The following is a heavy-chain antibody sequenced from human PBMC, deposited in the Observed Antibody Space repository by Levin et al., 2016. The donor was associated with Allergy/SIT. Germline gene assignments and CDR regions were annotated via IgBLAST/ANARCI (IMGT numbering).Heavy chain of an antibody. J-gene: IGHJ6*02. CDR1: GFTFSSYS. V-gene: IGHV3-21*05. CDR2: ISSSSSYT. D-gene: IGHD5-18*01. Sequence: GGSLRLSCAASGFTFSSYSMNWVRQAPGKGLEWVSYISSSSSYTNYADSVKGRFTISRDNAKNSLYLQMNSLRAEDTAVYYCASYTASTYYYYGMDVWGQGTTVTVSS. CDR3: ASYTASTYYYYGMDV.